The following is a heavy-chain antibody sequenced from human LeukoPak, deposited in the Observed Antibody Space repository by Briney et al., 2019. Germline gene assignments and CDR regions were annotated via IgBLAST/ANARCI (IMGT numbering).Heavy chain of an antibody. J-gene: IGHJ4*02. CDR2: TYYRSKWYS. Sequence: SQSLSLTCAISGDSVSRNNGAWNWIRQSPSRGLEWLGRTYYRSKWYSDYAVSMGGRITINPDTSKNHFSLQLNSVTPDDTAVYYCARDLGNSGWYTFDYWGQGTLVTVSS. CDR3: ARDLGNSGWYTFDY. V-gene: IGHV6-1*01. D-gene: IGHD6-19*01. CDR1: GDSVSRNNGA.